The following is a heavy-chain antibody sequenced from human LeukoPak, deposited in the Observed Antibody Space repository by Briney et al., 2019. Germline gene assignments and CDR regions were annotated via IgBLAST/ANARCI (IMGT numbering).Heavy chain of an antibody. V-gene: IGHV4-61*02. CDR1: GGSISSDSYY. D-gene: IGHD4-23*01. CDR3: ARVGYGGDLDY. J-gene: IGHJ4*02. Sequence: SQTLSLTCTVSGGSISSDSYYWSWMPQPAGKGLEWIGRIYTSGSSNYNPSLKSRVTMSVDTSKNQLSLKLSSVTAADTAVYYCARVGYGGDLDYWGQGTLVTVSS. CDR2: IYTSGSS.